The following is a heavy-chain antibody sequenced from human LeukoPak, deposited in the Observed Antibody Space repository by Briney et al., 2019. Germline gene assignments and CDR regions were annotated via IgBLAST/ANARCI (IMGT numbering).Heavy chain of an antibody. J-gene: IGHJ6*02. Sequence: ASVKVSCKASGYTFTSYYMHWVRQAPGQGLEWMGIINPSGGSTSYAQKFQGRVTMTRDTSTSTVYMELSSLRSEDTAVYYCARESVGVVVVVAATHYYYGMDVWGQGTTVTASS. CDR1: GYTFTSYY. V-gene: IGHV1-46*01. CDR2: INPSGGST. D-gene: IGHD2-15*01. CDR3: ARESVGVVVVVAATHYYYGMDV.